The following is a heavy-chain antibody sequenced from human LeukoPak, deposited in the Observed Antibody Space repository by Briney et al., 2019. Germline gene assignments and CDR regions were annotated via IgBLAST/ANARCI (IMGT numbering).Heavy chain of an antibody. CDR1: GYTFTGYY. CDR3: ARVPGQYQLLYRAVPSYYFDY. Sequence: ASVKVSCKASGYTFTGYYMHWVRQAPGQGLEWMGWINPNSGGTNYAQKFQGRVTMTRDTSISTAYMELSRLRSDDTAVYYCARVPGQYQLLYRAVPSYYFDYWGQGTLVTVSS. J-gene: IGHJ4*02. CDR2: INPNSGGT. D-gene: IGHD2-2*02. V-gene: IGHV1-2*02.